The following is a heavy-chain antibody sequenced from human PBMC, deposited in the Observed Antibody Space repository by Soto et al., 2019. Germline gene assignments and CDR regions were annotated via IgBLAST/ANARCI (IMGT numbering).Heavy chain of an antibody. CDR1: GFSLTTSGVG. Sequence: QITLKESGPTLVKPTQTLTLTCTFSGFSLTTSGVGVGWIRQPPGKALEWLALIYWDDDKRYSPSLKSRLTITXHXHKNPVVLTMTHMDPADTATYFCAHRTTPVTWWFDPWGQGTLVTVSS. D-gene: IGHD4-17*01. CDR2: IYWDDDK. CDR3: AHRTTPVTWWFDP. V-gene: IGHV2-5*02. J-gene: IGHJ5*02.